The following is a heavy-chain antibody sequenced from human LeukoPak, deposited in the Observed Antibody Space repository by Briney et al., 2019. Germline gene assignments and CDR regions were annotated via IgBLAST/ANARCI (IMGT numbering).Heavy chain of an antibody. Sequence: SETLSLTCTVSGGSISSYYWSWIRQPPGKGLEWIGYIYYSGSTNYNPSLKSRVTISVDTSKDQFSLKLSSVTAADTAVYYCARDGGGVANAFDIWGQGQWSPSLQ. D-gene: IGHD3-16*01. CDR1: GGSISSYY. V-gene: IGHV4-59*01. CDR3: ARDGGGVANAFDI. J-gene: IGHJ3*02. CDR2: IYYSGST.